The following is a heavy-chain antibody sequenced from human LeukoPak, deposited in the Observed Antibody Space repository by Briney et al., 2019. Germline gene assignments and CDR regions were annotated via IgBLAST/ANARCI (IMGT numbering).Heavy chain of an antibody. CDR3: AKDASTVTLHADY. J-gene: IGHJ4*02. CDR2: LSYDGSNN. D-gene: IGHD4-17*01. V-gene: IGHV3-30*18. CDR1: GFTFSSFG. Sequence: PGGSLRLSCAASGFTFSSFGMHWVRQAPGKGLEWVAVLSYDGSNNYYADSVKGRFTISRDNPKNTLYLQMNSLRAEDTAVYYCAKDASTVTLHADYWGQGTLVTVSS.